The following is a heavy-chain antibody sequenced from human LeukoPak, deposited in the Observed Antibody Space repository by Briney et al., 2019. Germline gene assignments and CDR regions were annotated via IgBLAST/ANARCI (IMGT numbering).Heavy chain of an antibody. CDR3: ASPPLSSAMYYAH. J-gene: IGHJ4*02. D-gene: IGHD1-26*01. V-gene: IGHV1-2*02. Sequence: GSSVKVSCKASGYNFSGHYMHWVRQAPGQGLEWMGWIKPSSGDTKYAQNFQGRVTMTRDTSISTAYMELSSLRSDDTAVYYCASPPLSSAMYYAHWGQGTLVTVSS. CDR1: GYNFSGHY. CDR2: IKPSSGDT.